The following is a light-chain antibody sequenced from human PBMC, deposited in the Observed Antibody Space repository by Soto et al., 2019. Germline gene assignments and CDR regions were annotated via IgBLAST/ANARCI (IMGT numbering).Light chain of an antibody. V-gene: IGKV3-20*01. CDR3: QQCGSSSYT. J-gene: IGKJ2*01. CDR1: QSVSSNC. Sequence: EIVLTQSPGTLSLSPGERATLSCRASQSVSSNCLAWYQQKPGQAPRLLIYGASSRATGIPDRFSGSGSGTDFTLTISRLEPEDFAVYYCQQCGSSSYTFGQGTTGDIK. CDR2: GAS.